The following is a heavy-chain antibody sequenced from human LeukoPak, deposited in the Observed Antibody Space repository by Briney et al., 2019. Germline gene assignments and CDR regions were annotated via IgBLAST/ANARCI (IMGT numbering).Heavy chain of an antibody. V-gene: IGHV3-11*06. Sequence: PGGSLRLSCAASGFTFSDYYMSWIRQAPGKGLEWVSYISSSSYTNYADSVKGRFTISRDNAKNSLYLQMNGLRAEDTAVYYCASGQLGSLYFQHWGQGTLVTVSS. D-gene: IGHD5-18*01. CDR2: ISSSSYT. CDR3: ASGQLGSLYFQH. CDR1: GFTFSDYY. J-gene: IGHJ1*01.